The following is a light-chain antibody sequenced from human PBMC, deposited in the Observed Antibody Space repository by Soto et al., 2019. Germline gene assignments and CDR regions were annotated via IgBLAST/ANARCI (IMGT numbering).Light chain of an antibody. J-gene: IGKJ3*01. V-gene: IGKV1-9*01. CDR1: QDISSS. Sequence: DIQVTQSPSFLSASVGDRVTITCRASQDISSSLAWYQQKPGKAPKLLIYAASTLQSGVPSRFRGSGFGTEFPPINTPVQPEGLEIYYCHQLKTYGFTFGRGTKV. CDR3: HQLKTYGFT. CDR2: AAS.